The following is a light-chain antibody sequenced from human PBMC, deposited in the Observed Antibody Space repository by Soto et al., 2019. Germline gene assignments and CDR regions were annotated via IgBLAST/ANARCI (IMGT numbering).Light chain of an antibody. CDR3: QQYHTDWT. J-gene: IGKJ1*01. CDR2: AAS. V-gene: IGKV1-5*01. Sequence: DSQRTQSACTVSSSLWDAGTSSCRASESIDNWLAWYQQKPGKAPKLLIFAASTLVRGVPSRFSGRGSGTEFTLTISSLQADDYATFYCQQYHTDWTFGQGTKVDIK. CDR1: ESIDNW.